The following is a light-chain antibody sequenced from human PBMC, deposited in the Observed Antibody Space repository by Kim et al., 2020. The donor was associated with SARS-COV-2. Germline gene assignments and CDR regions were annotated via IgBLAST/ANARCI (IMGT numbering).Light chain of an antibody. J-gene: IGKJ3*01. CDR2: GTS. CDR3: QQYYSYPPT. Sequence: ASKGDRVTITWRASPGISTYLAWYQQKPGKAPQLLVYGTSTVQSGVAPRFSGSGSGTDFTLTISSLQSEDFATYYCQQYYSYPPTFGPGTKVDIK. V-gene: IGKV1-8*01. CDR1: PGISTY.